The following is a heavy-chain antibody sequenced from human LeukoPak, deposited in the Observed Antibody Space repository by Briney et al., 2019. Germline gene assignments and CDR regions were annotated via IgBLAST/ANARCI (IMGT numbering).Heavy chain of an antibody. CDR3: TTYSSSWSEFDY. V-gene: IGHV3-15*01. Sequence: GGSLRLSCAASGFTFSNAWMSWVRQAPGKGLEWVGRIKSKTDGGTTDYAAPVKGRFTISRDDSKNTLYLQMNSLKTEDTAVYYCTTYSSSWSEFDYWGQGTLVTVSS. J-gene: IGHJ4*02. CDR2: IKSKTDGGTT. CDR1: GFTFSNAW. D-gene: IGHD6-13*01.